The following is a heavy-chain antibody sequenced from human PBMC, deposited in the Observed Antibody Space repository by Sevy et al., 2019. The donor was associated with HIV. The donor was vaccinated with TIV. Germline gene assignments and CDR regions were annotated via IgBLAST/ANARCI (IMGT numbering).Heavy chain of an antibody. CDR1: GDSFSSSIYY. J-gene: IGHJ3*02. Sequence: SETLSLTCSVSGDSFSSSIYYWGWIRQPPGKGLEWIGSIYYSGSTYYNPSLKSRVTISVDTSKNQLSLKLSSVTAADTAVYYCARHSSMVQDAFDIWGQGTMVTVSS. CDR3: ARHSSMVQDAFDI. CDR2: IYYSGST. D-gene: IGHD3-10*01. V-gene: IGHV4-39*01.